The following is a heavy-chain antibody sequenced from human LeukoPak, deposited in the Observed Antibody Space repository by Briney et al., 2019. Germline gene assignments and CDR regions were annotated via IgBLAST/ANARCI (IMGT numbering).Heavy chain of an antibody. D-gene: IGHD6-19*01. CDR3: ARASGWTLFDY. CDR1: GGSFSGYY. CDR2: INHSGST. Sequence: SETLSLTCAVYGGSFSGYYWSWIRQPPVKVLEWIGEINHSGSTNYNPSLKSRVTISVDTSKNQFSLKLSSVTAADTAVYYCARASGWTLFDYWGQGTLVTVSS. J-gene: IGHJ4*02. V-gene: IGHV4-34*01.